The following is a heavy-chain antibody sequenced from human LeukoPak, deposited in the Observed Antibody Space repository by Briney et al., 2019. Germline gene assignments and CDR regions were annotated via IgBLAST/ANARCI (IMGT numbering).Heavy chain of an antibody. CDR3: AKWGDYDVLTGYYVSDF. Sequence: GGSLRLSCAASGFIFSNYAIYWVRQAPGKGLEWVSAISGRSNNTYYADSVKGRFTISRDSSKNTLYLQMNSLRADDTAVYYCAKWGDYDVLTGYYVSDFWGQGTLVTVFS. D-gene: IGHD3-9*01. CDR1: GFIFSNYA. CDR2: ISGRSNNT. V-gene: IGHV3-23*01. J-gene: IGHJ4*02.